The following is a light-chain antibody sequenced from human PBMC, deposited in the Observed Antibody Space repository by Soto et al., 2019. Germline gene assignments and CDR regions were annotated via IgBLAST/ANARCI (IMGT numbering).Light chain of an antibody. V-gene: IGLV1-40*01. CDR2: GNT. J-gene: IGLJ1*01. CDR1: SSNIGAGYD. Sequence: QSVLTQAPSGSGAPGQRVTISCTGSSSNIGAGYDVQWYQHLPGTAPKLLIHGNTNRPSGVPDRFSGSKSGTSASLAITALQAEDEGDYYCSSYAGTNNLGVFGTGTKVTVL. CDR3: SSYAGTNNLGV.